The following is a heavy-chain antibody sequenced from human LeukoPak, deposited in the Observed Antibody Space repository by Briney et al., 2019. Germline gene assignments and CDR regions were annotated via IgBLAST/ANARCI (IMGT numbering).Heavy chain of an antibody. CDR3: ATLAPTRYSSGWYLSRFDC. CDR2: INPNSGGT. V-gene: IGHV1-2*02. CDR1: GYTFTGYY. J-gene: IGHJ4*02. Sequence: ASVKVSCKASGYTFTGYYMHWVRQAPGQGLEWMGWINPNSGGTNYAQKFQGRVTMTRDTSISTDYMELSRLRSDDTAVYYCATLAPTRYSSGWYLSRFDCWGQGTLVTVSS. D-gene: IGHD6-19*01.